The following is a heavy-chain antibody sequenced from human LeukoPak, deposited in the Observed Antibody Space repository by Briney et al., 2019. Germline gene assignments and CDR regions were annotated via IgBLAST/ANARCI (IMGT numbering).Heavy chain of an antibody. J-gene: IGHJ3*02. Sequence: PGGSLRLSCAASGFTFSSYGMHWVRRAPGKGLEWVAVIWYDGSNKYYGDSVKGRFTISRDNARNLLFLQMNGLRAEDTAVYYCARGRSITLLRGVAMSDGFDIWGQGAMVAVSS. D-gene: IGHD3-10*01. CDR1: GFTFSSYG. CDR3: ARGRSITLLRGVAMSDGFDI. V-gene: IGHV3-33*01. CDR2: IWYDGSNK.